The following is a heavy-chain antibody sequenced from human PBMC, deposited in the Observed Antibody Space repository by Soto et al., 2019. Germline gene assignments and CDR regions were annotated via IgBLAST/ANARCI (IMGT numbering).Heavy chain of an antibody. D-gene: IGHD1-1*01. J-gene: IGHJ4*02. CDR1: GFTFSSHG. V-gene: IGHV3-23*01. Sequence: GGSLRRSCATSGFTFSSHGMSWVRQAPGKGLDWVSGITGSGRNTYYSDSVKGRFTISRDNSKNTLFLQMNSLRAEDTAVYYCAKNGLSNSPSAIDSWGQGTLVTVSS. CDR2: ITGSGRNT. CDR3: AKNGLSNSPSAIDS.